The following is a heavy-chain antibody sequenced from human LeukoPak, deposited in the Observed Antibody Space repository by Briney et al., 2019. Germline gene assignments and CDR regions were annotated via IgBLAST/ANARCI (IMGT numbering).Heavy chain of an antibody. Sequence: PGGSLRLSCAASGFTFSDYYMSWIRQAPGKGLDWVSYISSSGSTIYYADSVKGRFTISRDNAKNSLYLQMNSLRAEDTAVYYCARYLSSWTFSGFDIWGQGTMLTVSS. D-gene: IGHD6-13*01. J-gene: IGHJ3*02. CDR3: ARYLSSWTFSGFDI. CDR2: ISSSGSTI. V-gene: IGHV3-11*04. CDR1: GFTFSDYY.